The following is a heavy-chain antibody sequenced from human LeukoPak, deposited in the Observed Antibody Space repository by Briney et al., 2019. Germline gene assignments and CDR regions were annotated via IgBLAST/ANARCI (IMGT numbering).Heavy chain of an antibody. CDR3: ARDSGYGDYVYAFDI. Sequence: PGGSQRLSCAASGFTFSSYSMNWVRQAPGKGLEWVSSISSSSSYIYYADSVKGRFTISRDNAKNSLYLQMNSLRAEDTAVYYCARDSGYGDYVYAFDIWGQGTMVTVSS. D-gene: IGHD4-17*01. J-gene: IGHJ3*02. CDR2: ISSSSSYI. CDR1: GFTFSSYS. V-gene: IGHV3-21*01.